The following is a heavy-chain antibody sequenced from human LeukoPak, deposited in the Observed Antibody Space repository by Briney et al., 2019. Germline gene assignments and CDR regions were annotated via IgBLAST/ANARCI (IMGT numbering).Heavy chain of an antibody. CDR1: GGSFSGYY. Sequence: SETLSLTCAVYGGSFSGYYWSWIRQPPGKGLEWSGEIYHSGSTNYNPSLKSRVTISVDKSKNQFSLKLSSVTAADTAVYYCARLGDWFDPWGQGTLVTVSS. V-gene: IGHV4-34*01. CDR3: ARLGDWFDP. J-gene: IGHJ5*02. CDR2: IYHSGST.